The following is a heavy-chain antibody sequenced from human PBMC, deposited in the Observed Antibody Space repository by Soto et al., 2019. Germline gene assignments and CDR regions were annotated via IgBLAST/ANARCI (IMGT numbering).Heavy chain of an antibody. CDR2: IKQDGSEK. V-gene: IGHV3-7*01. J-gene: IGHJ3*02. CDR3: ARDGGYCSGGSCYSRAFDI. D-gene: IGHD2-15*01. Sequence: ESGGGLVQPGGSLRLSCAAAGFTFSSYWMSWVRQAPGKGLEWVANIKQDGSEKYYVDSVKGRFTISRDNAKNSLYLQMNSLRAEDTAVYYCARDGGYCSGGSCYSRAFDIWGQGTMVTVSS. CDR1: GFTFSSYW.